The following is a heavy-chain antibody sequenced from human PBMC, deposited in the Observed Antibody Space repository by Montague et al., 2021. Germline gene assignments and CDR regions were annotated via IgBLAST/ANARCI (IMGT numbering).Heavy chain of an antibody. CDR2: ISHTGST. D-gene: IGHD3-22*01. V-gene: IGHV4-34*01. Sequence: SETLSLTCAVYGGSLSGYIWNWIRQPPGRDLEWIGQISHTGSTSYNPSLKSRVTMSVDTSENHVSLRLSSVTAADTAVYYCARVAAWGYYDTSGPNWFDPWGQGTLVTVSS. CDR3: ARVAAWGYYDTSGPNWFDP. CDR1: GGSLSGYI. J-gene: IGHJ5*02.